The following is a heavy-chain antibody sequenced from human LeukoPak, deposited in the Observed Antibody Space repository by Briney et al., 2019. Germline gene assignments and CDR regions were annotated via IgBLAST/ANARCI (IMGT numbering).Heavy chain of an antibody. CDR2: MNPNSGDT. CDR1: GYTFTSYD. D-gene: IGHD3-22*01. J-gene: IGHJ3*02. Sequence: ASVKVSCKASGYTFTSYDINWVRQATGQGLEWMGWMNPNSGDTGYAQKFQGRVTMTRNTSISTAYMELSSLRAEDTAVYYCARDSPPYYYDSSGYYYEATDAFDIWGQGTMVTVSS. CDR3: ARDSPPYYYDSSGYYYEATDAFDI. V-gene: IGHV1-8*01.